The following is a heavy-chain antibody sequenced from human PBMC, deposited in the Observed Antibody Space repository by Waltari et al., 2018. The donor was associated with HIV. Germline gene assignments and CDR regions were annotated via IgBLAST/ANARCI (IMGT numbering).Heavy chain of an antibody. V-gene: IGHV3-20*04. Sequence: EVQLVESGGGVVRRGGSLGVSCVASGFNCGDYGMSWVRQAPGKGLEWVSGINWNGGSTGYADSVKGRFSISRDNAKNSLYLQMNSLRAEDTALYYCARDYGSGSYYNYWGQGTLVTVSS. D-gene: IGHD3-10*01. CDR2: INWNGGST. J-gene: IGHJ4*02. CDR1: GFNCGDYG. CDR3: ARDYGSGSYYNY.